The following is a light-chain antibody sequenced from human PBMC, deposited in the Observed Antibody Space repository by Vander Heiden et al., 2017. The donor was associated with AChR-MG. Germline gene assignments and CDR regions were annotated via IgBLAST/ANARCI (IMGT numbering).Light chain of an antibody. V-gene: IGLV3-21*02. CDR2: DDS. CDR1: NIGSNS. CDR3: QVWDSSSDLVV. J-gene: IGLJ2*01. Sequence: SYVLTQPPSVSVAPGQTARITCGGHNIGSNSVHWYQQKPGQAPVLVVYDDSDRPSGIPERFSGSNSGNTATLTISRVEAGDEADYYCQVWDSSSDLVVFGGGTKLTVL.